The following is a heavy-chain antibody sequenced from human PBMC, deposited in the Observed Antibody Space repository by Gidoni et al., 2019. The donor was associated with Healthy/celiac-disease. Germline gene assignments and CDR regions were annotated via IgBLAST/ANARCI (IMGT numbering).Heavy chain of an antibody. Sequence: EVQLVESGGGLVKPGGSLRLSCAASGFTFSNAWRSWVRQAPGKGLEWVGRIKSKTDGGTTDYAAPVKGRFTISRDDSKNTLYLQMNSLKTEDTAVYYCTTFCGGDCYSDAFDIWGQGTMVTVSS. CDR3: TTFCGGDCYSDAFDI. V-gene: IGHV3-15*01. J-gene: IGHJ3*02. D-gene: IGHD2-21*02. CDR2: IKSKTDGGTT. CDR1: GFTFSNAW.